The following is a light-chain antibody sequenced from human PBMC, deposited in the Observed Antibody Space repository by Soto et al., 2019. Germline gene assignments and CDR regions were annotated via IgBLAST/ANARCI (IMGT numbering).Light chain of an antibody. V-gene: IGLV2-14*01. CDR1: MRDVGAYNL. Sequence: SALTPPSSVCGSAGQSITISCSGTMRDVGAYNLVSWYQQHPGTAPKLIIYEVRNRPSGISSRFSGSMSGNTASLTISGLQSEDEGDYYCSAYTARSTLVFGGGTKVTVL. CDR3: SAYTARSTLV. CDR2: EVR. J-gene: IGLJ3*02.